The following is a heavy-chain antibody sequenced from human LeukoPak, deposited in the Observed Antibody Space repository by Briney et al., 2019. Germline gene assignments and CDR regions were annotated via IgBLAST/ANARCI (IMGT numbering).Heavy chain of an antibody. CDR3: ARDQAVTNYYYYYGMDV. CDR2: IYYSGST. Sequence: SQTPSLTCTVSGGSISSGGYYWSWIRQHPGKGLEWIGYIYYSGSTYYNPSLKSRVTISVDTSKNQFSLKLSSVTAADTAVYYCARDQAVTNYYYYYGMDVWGQGTTVTVSS. D-gene: IGHD4-17*01. J-gene: IGHJ6*02. CDR1: GGSISSGGYY. V-gene: IGHV4-31*03.